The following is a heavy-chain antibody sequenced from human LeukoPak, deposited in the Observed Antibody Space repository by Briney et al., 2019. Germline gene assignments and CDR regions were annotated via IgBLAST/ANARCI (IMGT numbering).Heavy chain of an antibody. J-gene: IGHJ4*02. D-gene: IGHD2-15*01. CDR3: AKGSMSYCSGRCYYFDY. V-gene: IGHV3-23*01. CDR1: GVTFSIYA. Sequence: GGSLRLSCAASGVTFSIYAMSCVRQTPGEGLEWVSGIIGSDGGTYIADSVRGRFTISRDNSKNTPYLQIDSLRAEDAAVYFCAKGSMSYCSGRCYYFDYWGQGTLVTVSS. CDR2: IIGSDGGT.